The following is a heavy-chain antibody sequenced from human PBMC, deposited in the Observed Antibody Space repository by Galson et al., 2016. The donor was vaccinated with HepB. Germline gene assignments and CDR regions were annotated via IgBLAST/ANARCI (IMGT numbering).Heavy chain of an antibody. D-gene: IGHD1-7*01. CDR2: INPSSGDT. CDR3: ARDFLRGGWNLFDY. Sequence: SVKVSCKASGYTFTGYYIHWVRRAPGQGPEWMGWINPSSGDTNYPQRFRGRVTMTRDTSSSTTYMELSRLRSDDTAVYYCARDFLRGGWNLFDYWGQGALVTVSS. CDR1: GYTFTGYY. V-gene: IGHV1-2*02. J-gene: IGHJ4*02.